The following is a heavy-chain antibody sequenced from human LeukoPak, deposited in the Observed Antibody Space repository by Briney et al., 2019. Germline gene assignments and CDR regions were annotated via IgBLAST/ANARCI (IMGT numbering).Heavy chain of an antibody. V-gene: IGHV3-30-3*01. J-gene: IGHJ4*02. CDR2: ISYDGSNK. CDR3: AKEWELQPPPDYFDY. Sequence: GGSLRLSCAASGFTFSSYAMHWVRQAPGKGLEWVAVISYDGSNKYYADSVKGRFTISRDNSKNTLYLQMNSLSVEDTAVYYCAKEWELQPPPDYFDYWGQGTLVTVSS. CDR1: GFTFSSYA. D-gene: IGHD1-26*01.